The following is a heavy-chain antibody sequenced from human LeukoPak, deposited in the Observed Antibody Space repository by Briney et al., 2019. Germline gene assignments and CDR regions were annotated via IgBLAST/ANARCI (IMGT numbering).Heavy chain of an antibody. J-gene: IGHJ6*03. V-gene: IGHV4-34*01. D-gene: IGHD3-10*01. CDR3: ARVTVVRGHYYYYYMDV. CDR1: GGSFSGYY. Sequence: SETLSLTCAVYGGSFSGYYWSWIRPPPGKGLEWIGEINHSGSTNYNPSLKSRVTISVDTSENQFSLKLSSVTAADTAVYYCARVTVVRGHYYYYYMDVWGKGTTVTVSS. CDR2: INHSGST.